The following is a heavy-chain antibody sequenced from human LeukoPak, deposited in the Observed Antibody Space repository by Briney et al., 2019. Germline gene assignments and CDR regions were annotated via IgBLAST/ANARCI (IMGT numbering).Heavy chain of an antibody. CDR2: ISGSGGST. D-gene: IGHD6-19*01. CDR1: GFTFSSYG. J-gene: IGHJ6*03. Sequence: GGTLRLSCAASGFTFSSYGMSWVRQAPGKGLEWVSAISGSGGSTYYADSVKGRFTISRDNSKNTLYLQMNSLRAEDTAVYYCARDRSRIAVAGTYLGVYYYYMGVWGKGTTVTISS. CDR3: ARDRSRIAVAGTYLGVYYYYMGV. V-gene: IGHV3-23*01.